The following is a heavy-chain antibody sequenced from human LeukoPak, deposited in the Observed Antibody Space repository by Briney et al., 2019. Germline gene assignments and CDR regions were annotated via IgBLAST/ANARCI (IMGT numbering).Heavy chain of an antibody. CDR2: ISGSGDKT. CDR3: AKTLGGIVGYFDY. V-gene: IGHV3-23*01. D-gene: IGHD1-26*01. Sequence: GGSLRLSCAASGFTFSTYAMTWVRQAPGKGLQWVSSISGSGDKTYYAASVKGRFTISRDNSKNTVYLNMNGLRAEDTATYYCAKTLGGIVGYFDYWGQGALVTVSS. J-gene: IGHJ4*02. CDR1: GFTFSTYA.